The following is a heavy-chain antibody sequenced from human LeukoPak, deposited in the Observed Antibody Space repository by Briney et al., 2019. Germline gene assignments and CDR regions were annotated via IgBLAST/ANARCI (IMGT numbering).Heavy chain of an antibody. CDR3: ARDPDLAQFSTGWSRFDY. D-gene: IGHD6-19*01. Sequence: AAVTVSHVSSVYILNNYGLLWVRQAPGQGLARMGWIKGSTGETGYAERFERRVTITTDTSTNTAYMALRSLRSDDTAVYYCARDPDLAQFSTGWSRFDYWGQGTVVTGAS. CDR2: IKGSTGET. CDR1: VYILNNYG. J-gene: IGHJ4*02. V-gene: IGHV1-18*01.